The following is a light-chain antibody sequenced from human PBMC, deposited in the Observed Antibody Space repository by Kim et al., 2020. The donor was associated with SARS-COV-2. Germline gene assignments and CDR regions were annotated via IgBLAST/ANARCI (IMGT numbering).Light chain of an antibody. CDR3: QSADISTSYVV. V-gene: IGLV3-25*03. Sequence: PGQSARITCFGNALASQYCHWYQQKPGQAPLLVIYRDTERPSGIPGRFSGSTSGTTVTLTISGVQAEDEADYYCQSADISTSYVVFGGGTQLTVL. CDR2: RDT. CDR1: ALASQY. J-gene: IGLJ3*02.